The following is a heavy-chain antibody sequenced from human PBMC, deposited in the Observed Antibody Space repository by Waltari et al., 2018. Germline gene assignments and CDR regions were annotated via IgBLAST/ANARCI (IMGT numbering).Heavy chain of an antibody. Sequence: EVELVESGVGLVKPGESLRLSWVTSGFSFSGCSMYWVSQAPGTGLEWVASTRSASIFIYSGESVKGRFTISRDNAKSLLYLQMNSLRVEDTAVYYCARIRDDPFYGGSGYSSAWGQGTLVVVSS. CDR2: TRSASIFI. J-gene: IGHJ4*02. CDR1: GFSFSGCS. V-gene: IGHV3-21*06. D-gene: IGHD3-22*01. CDR3: ARIRDDPFYGGSGYSSA.